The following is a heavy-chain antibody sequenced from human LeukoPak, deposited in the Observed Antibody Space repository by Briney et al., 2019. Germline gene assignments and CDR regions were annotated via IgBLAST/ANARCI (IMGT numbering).Heavy chain of an antibody. V-gene: IGHV5-51*01. J-gene: IGHJ4*02. Sequence: GESLKISCKGSGYSFTNYWIGWVRQMPGKGLEWMGIVYPGDSDTRYSPSFQGQVTISADKSISTAYLQWNSLKASDTAMYYCARRGGSGSYYYYSWGQGTLVTVSS. CDR1: GYSFTNYW. D-gene: IGHD3-10*01. CDR2: VYPGDSDT. CDR3: ARRGGSGSYYYYS.